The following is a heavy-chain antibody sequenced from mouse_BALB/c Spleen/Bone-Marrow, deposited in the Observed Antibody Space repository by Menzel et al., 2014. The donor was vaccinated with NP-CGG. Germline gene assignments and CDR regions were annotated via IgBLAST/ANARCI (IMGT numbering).Heavy chain of an antibody. CDR3: ARRELGPRWFTY. V-gene: IGHV1-69*02. D-gene: IGHD3-1*01. Sequence: QVHVKQSGAEFVKPGASVKLSCKASGYTLTSYWMHWVKQRPGQGLEWIGEIDPSDSYTNYNQKFKGKATLTVDKSSSTAYMQLSSLTSEDSAVYYCARRELGPRWFTYWGQGTLVTVSA. CDR2: IDPSDSYT. J-gene: IGHJ3*01. CDR1: GYTLTSYW.